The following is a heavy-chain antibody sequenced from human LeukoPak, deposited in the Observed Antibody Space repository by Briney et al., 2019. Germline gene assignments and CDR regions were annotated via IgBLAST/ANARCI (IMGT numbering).Heavy chain of an antibody. CDR1: GFTFSSYW. CDR2: IKEDGSQI. D-gene: IGHD2/OR15-2a*01. J-gene: IGHJ5*02. V-gene: IGHV3-7*05. Sequence: GGSLRLSCAASGFTFSSYWMGWVRQAPGKGPEWVANIKEDGSQIFYVDSVKGRFTIPRDNAKNSLYLQMNSLRAEDTAVYYCARVREYGWFDPWGQGTLATVSS. CDR3: ARVREYGWFDP.